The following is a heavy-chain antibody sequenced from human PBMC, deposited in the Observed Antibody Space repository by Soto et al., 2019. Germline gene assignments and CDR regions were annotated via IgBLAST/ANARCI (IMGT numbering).Heavy chain of an antibody. CDR3: ARSSSSSHGMDV. Sequence: TLSLTCTVSNGSISSGDYYWSWIRQPPGQGLEWIGYIYYSGSTYYNPSLKSRLTISVDMSKNQFSLKLSSVTAADTAVYYCARSSSSSHGMDVWGQGTTVTVSS. CDR2: IYYSGST. V-gene: IGHV4-30-4*01. D-gene: IGHD6-6*01. J-gene: IGHJ6*02. CDR1: NGSISSGDYY.